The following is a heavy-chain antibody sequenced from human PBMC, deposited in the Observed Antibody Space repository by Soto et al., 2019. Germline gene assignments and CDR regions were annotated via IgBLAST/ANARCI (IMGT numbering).Heavy chain of an antibody. CDR3: AKGNTDFDY. Sequence: EVQLVESGGGLVQPGGSLRLSCAASGFTFSSYEMNWVHQAPGKGLEWVSYISSSGSTIYYADSVKGRFTISRDNAKNSLYLQMNSLRAEDTAVYYCAKGNTDFDYWGQGTLVTVSS. D-gene: IGHD2-2*02. V-gene: IGHV3-48*03. CDR2: ISSSGSTI. J-gene: IGHJ4*02. CDR1: GFTFSSYE.